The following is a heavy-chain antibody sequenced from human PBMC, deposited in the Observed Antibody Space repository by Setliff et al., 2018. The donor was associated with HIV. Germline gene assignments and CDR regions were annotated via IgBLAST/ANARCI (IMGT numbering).Heavy chain of an antibody. CDR2: IYYSGST. CDR1: GGSISSYY. J-gene: IGHJ6*03. Sequence: SETLSLTCTVSGGSISSYYWSWIRQPPGKGLEWIGYIYYSGSTNYNPSLKSRVTISVDTSKNQFSLKLSSVTAADTAVYYCARAGYYYYYMDVWGKGTTVTVSS. V-gene: IGHV4-59*01. CDR3: ARAGYYYYYMDV.